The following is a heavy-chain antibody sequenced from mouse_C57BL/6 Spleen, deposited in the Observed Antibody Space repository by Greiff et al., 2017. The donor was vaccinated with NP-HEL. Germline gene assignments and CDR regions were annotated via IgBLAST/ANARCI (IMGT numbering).Heavy chain of an antibody. CDR1: GYTFTSYW. Sequence: QVQLKQPGAELVKPGASVKLSCKASGYTFTSYWMHWVKQRPGRGLEWIGRIDPNSGGTKYNEKFKSKATLTVDKPSSTAYMQLSSLTSEDSAVYYCAREGDYSNYWFAYWGQGTLVTVSA. J-gene: IGHJ3*01. D-gene: IGHD2-5*01. CDR2: IDPNSGGT. CDR3: AREGDYSNYWFAY. V-gene: IGHV1-72*01.